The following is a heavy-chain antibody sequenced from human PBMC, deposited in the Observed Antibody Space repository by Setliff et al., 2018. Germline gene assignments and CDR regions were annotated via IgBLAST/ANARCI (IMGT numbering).Heavy chain of an antibody. CDR2: IYYSGST. V-gene: IGHV4-31*01. Sequence: SETLSLTCTVSGGSISSGGYYWSWIRQHPGMGLEWIGYIYYSGSTYHNPSLKTLVTISVDTSKNQFSLKLSSVTAADTAIYYCARLGRYDAFDIWGQGTVVTVSS. J-gene: IGHJ3*02. CDR3: ARLGRYDAFDI. D-gene: IGHD3-16*01. CDR1: GGSISSGGYY.